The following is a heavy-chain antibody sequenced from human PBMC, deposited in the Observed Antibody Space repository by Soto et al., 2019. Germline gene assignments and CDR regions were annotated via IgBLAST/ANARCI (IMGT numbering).Heavy chain of an antibody. V-gene: IGHV4-34*01. J-gene: IGHJ5*02. CDR3: ARVVVVVTATPSYSWFDP. CDR1: GGSFSGYY. D-gene: IGHD2-21*02. Sequence: PSETLSLTCAVYGGSFSGYYWSWVRQPPGKGLEWIGEINHSGSTNYNPSLKSRVTISVDTSKNQFSLKLSSVTAADTAVYYCARVVVVVTATPSYSWFDPWGQGTLVTVS. CDR2: INHSGST.